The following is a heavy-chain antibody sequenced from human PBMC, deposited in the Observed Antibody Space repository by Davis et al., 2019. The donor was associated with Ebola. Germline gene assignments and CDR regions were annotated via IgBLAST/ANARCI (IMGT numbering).Heavy chain of an antibody. CDR1: GGSISSSSW. D-gene: IGHD2-2*01. J-gene: IGHJ5*02. CDR3: ARAGALLPAANNWFDP. V-gene: IGHV4-4*02. Sequence: SETLSLTCEVSGGSISSSSWWSCVRQSPGKGLEWIGEIYHSGATNYNPSLKSRITMSVDKSKNQFSLKLSSVTAADTAVYYCARAGALLPAANNWFDPWGQGTLVTVSS. CDR2: IYHSGAT.